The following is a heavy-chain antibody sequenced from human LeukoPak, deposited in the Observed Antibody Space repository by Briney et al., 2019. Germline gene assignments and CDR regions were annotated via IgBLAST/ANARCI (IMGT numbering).Heavy chain of an antibody. CDR1: GGSISSSSYY. V-gene: IGHV4-39*01. CDR3: ARQTVTTTRSFDY. J-gene: IGHJ4*02. Sequence: SETLSLTCTVSGGSISSSSYYWGWIRQPPGKGLEWIGNIYYSGTTYYNPSLKSRVTISVDTSRNQFSLKLSSVTAADTAVYYCARQTVTTTRSFDYWGRGILVTVSS. D-gene: IGHD4-17*01. CDR2: IYYSGTT.